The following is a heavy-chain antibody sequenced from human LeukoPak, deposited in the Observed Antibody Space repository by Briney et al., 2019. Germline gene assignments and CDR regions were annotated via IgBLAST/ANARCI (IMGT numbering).Heavy chain of an antibody. CDR1: GFTFSSYG. V-gene: IGHV3-33*01. CDR3: AREGSVARHGDRFDY. Sequence: GGSLRLSCAASGFTFSSYGMHWVRQAPGKGLEWVAVIWYDGSNKYYADSVKGRFTISRDNSKNTLYLQMNSLRAEDTAVYYCAREGSVARHGDRFDYWGQGTLVTVSS. CDR2: IWYDGSNK. J-gene: IGHJ4*02. D-gene: IGHD4-17*01.